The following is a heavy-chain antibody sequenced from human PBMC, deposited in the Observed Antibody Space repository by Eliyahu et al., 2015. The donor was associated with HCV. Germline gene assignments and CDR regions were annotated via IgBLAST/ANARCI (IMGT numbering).Heavy chain of an antibody. J-gene: IGHJ4*02. CDR3: ETVGY. CDR1: GFTFSDSA. CDR2: IRSKPNRYAT. D-gene: IGHD4-23*01. Sequence: EVQLVESGGGLVQPGGSLXLXCAVSGFTFSDSAVYWVRQAPGKGLEWIGRIRSKPNRYATAYAASVKGRFNISRDDSKNTAYLLMNSLKTEDTAVYYCETVGYWGQGVLVTVSS. V-gene: IGHV3-73*01.